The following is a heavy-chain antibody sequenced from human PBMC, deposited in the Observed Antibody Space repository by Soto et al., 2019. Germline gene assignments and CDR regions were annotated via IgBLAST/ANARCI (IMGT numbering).Heavy chain of an antibody. CDR1: GFTFRSYG. D-gene: IGHD6-6*01. V-gene: IGHV3-30*18. Sequence: GGSLRLSCATSGFTFRSYGMHWVRQAPGKGLEWLAVISNDGTKRFFADSVKGRLTLSRDNARNTLYLQINSLRAEDTAVYYCAKWLVAPRGNWFDPWGQGTLVTVSS. J-gene: IGHJ5*02. CDR3: AKWLVAPRGNWFDP. CDR2: ISNDGTKR.